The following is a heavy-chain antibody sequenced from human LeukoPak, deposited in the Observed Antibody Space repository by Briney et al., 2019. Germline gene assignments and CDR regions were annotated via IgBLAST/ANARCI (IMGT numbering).Heavy chain of an antibody. CDR3: ARAGGDYYDSSGYYPPLEAFDI. J-gene: IGHJ3*02. V-gene: IGHV4-34*01. D-gene: IGHD3-22*01. Sequence: SETLSLTCAVYGGSFSGYYWSWIRQPPGKGLEWIGEINHSGSTNYNPFLKSRVTISVDTSKNQFSLKLSSVTAADTAVYYCARAGGDYYDSSGYYPPLEAFDIWGQGTMVTVSS. CDR1: GGSFSGYY. CDR2: INHSGST.